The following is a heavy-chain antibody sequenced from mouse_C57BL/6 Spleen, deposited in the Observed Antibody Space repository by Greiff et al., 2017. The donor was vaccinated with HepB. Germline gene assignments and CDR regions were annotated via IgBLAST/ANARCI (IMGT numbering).Heavy chain of an antibody. D-gene: IGHD1-1*01. J-gene: IGHJ4*01. CDR2: ISGGGGNT. CDR1: GFTFSSYT. V-gene: IGHV5-9*01. CDR3: ARQGNYYGSSYYAMDY. Sequence: EVKLMESGGGLVKPGGSLKLSCAASGFTFSSYTMSWVRQTPEKRLEWVATISGGGGNTYYPDSVKGRFTISRDNAKNTLYLQMSSLRSEDTALYYCARQGNYYGSSYYAMDYWGQGTSVTVSS.